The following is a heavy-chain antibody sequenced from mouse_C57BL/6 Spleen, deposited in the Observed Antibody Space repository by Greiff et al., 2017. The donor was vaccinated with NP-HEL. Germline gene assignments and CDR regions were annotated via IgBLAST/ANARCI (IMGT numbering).Heavy chain of an antibody. J-gene: IGHJ4*01. CDR1: GFSLTSYG. CDR3: ARHRGYYYAMDY. CDR2: IWSDGST. D-gene: IGHD3-3*01. Sequence: QVQLQQSGPGLVAPSQSLSITCTVSGFSLTSYGVHWVRQPPGKGLEWLVVIWSDGSTTYNSALKSRLSISKDNSKSKVFLNMNSLQTDDTAMYYCARHRGYYYAMDYWGQGTSVTVSS. V-gene: IGHV2-6-1*01.